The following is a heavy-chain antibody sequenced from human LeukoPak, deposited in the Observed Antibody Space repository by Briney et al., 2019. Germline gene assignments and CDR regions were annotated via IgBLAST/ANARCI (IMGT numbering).Heavy chain of an antibody. CDR3: AKVSRGIVATFDY. D-gene: IGHD3-22*01. V-gene: IGHV4-39*01. CDR2: IYYSGST. J-gene: IGHJ4*02. Sequence: SETLSLTCTVSGGSISSSSYYWGWIRQPPGKGLEWIGSIYYSGSTYYNPSLKSRVTISVDTSKNQFSLKLSSVTAADTAVYYCAKVSRGIVATFDYWGQGTLVTVFS. CDR1: GGSISSSSYY.